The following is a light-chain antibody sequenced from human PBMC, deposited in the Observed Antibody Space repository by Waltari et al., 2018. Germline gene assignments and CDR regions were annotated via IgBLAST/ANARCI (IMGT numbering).Light chain of an antibody. CDR3: CSYAGSYTWV. CDR1: SSDVGNYNL. Sequence: QSALTQPASVSGSPGQSITISCTGTSSDVGNYNLVSWYQQYPGKAPKVMIYDDNRRSSGVSDRFSGSKSGNTASLTISGVQAEDEADDYCCSYAGSYTWVFGGGTKLTVL. J-gene: IGLJ3*02. V-gene: IGLV2-23*01. CDR2: DDN.